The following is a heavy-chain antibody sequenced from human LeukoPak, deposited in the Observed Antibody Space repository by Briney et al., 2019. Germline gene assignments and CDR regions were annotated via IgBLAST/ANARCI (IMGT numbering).Heavy chain of an antibody. D-gene: IGHD5-12*01. CDR3: ARGSNDGYETFDY. J-gene: IGHJ4*02. V-gene: IGHV4-34*01. Sequence: PSETLSLTCAVYGGSFSGYYWSWIRQPPGKGLEWIGEINHSGSTNYNPSLKSRVTISVDTSKNQFSLKLSSVTAADTAVYCCARGSNDGYETFDYWGQGTLVTVSS. CDR2: INHSGST. CDR1: GGSFSGYY.